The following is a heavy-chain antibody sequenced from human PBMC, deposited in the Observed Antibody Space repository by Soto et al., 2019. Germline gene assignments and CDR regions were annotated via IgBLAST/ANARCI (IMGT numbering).Heavy chain of an antibody. Sequence: LRLSCAASEFTFSDYSMNWVRQAPGKGLEWVSSISSRSSYIYYADSVKGRFTISRDNAKNSLFLQMNSLRAEDTAVYYCARDLGSSWDPSPYYYYYGMDVWGQGTTVTVSS. V-gene: IGHV3-21*01. CDR2: ISSRSSYI. CDR3: ARDLGSSWDPSPYYYYYGMDV. D-gene: IGHD6-13*01. CDR1: EFTFSDYS. J-gene: IGHJ6*02.